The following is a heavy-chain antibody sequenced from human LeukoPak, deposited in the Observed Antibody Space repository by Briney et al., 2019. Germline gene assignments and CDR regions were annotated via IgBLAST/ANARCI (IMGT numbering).Heavy chain of an antibody. D-gene: IGHD6-19*01. CDR3: ARDWRSSSGWYEPDDY. J-gene: IGHJ4*02. V-gene: IGHV1-69*01. CDR2: IIPIFGTA. CDR1: GGTFSSYA. Sequence: SVKVSCKASGGTFSSYAISWVRQAPGQGLEWMGGIIPIFGTANYAQKFQGRVTITADESTSTAYMELSSLRSEDTAVYYCARDWRSSSGWYEPDDYWGQGTLVTVSS.